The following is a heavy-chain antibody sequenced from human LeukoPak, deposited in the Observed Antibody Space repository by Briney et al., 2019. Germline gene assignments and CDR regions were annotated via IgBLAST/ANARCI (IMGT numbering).Heavy chain of an antibody. CDR3: ATKTPGNYPYDY. J-gene: IGHJ4*02. V-gene: IGHV3-23*01. CDR2: SGTDGDT. D-gene: IGHD3-22*01. Sequence: GGSLRLSCVLSGFTFTSAPMNWVRQAPGKGLEWVSTSGTDGDTYYADSVKGRFTISRDNSKNTVHLQMTSLRVEDTAVYYCATKTPGNYPYDYWGQGTLVIVSP. CDR1: GFTFTSAP.